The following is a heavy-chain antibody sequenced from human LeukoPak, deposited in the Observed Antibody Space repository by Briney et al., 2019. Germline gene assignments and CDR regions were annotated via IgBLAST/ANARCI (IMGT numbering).Heavy chain of an antibody. CDR1: GYTFTGYY. D-gene: IGHD5-18*01. Sequence: ASVKVSCKASGYTFTGYYMHWVRQAPGQGLEWMGRINPNSGGTNHAQKFQGRVTMTRDTSISTAYMELSRLRSDDTAVYYCARVGYSYGYDFDYWGQGTLVTVSS. V-gene: IGHV1-2*06. J-gene: IGHJ4*02. CDR3: ARVGYSYGYDFDY. CDR2: INPNSGGT.